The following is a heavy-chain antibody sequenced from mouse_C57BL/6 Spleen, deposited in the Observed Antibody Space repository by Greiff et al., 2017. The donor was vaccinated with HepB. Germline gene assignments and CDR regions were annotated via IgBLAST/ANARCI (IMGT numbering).Heavy chain of an antibody. CDR3: ARSPGSSYSYCFDY. J-gene: IGHJ2*01. CDR1: GFTFSSYT. CDR2: ISGGGGNT. V-gene: IGHV5-9*01. Sequence: EVLLVESGGGLVKPGGSLKLSCAASGFTFSSYTMSWVRQTPEKRLEWVATISGGGGNTYYPDSVKGRFTISRDNAENTLYLQMSSLRSEDTALYYCARSPGSSYSYCFDYWGQGTTLTVSS. D-gene: IGHD1-1*01.